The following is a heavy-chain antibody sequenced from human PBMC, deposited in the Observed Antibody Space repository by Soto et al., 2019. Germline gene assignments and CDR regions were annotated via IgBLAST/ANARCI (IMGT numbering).Heavy chain of an antibody. Sequence: KPGGSLRLSCVGSDFSLSGFYMSWVRQAPGKGLEWLSFISMSGSYRTYAASVEGRFTISRDNVKNILYLQMDSLRVEDAAVYYCASRGHCSNGQCHPFDYWGQGTQVTSPQ. CDR3: ASRGHCSNGQCHPFDY. J-gene: IGHJ4*02. V-gene: IGHV3-11*06. D-gene: IGHD2-8*01. CDR1: DFSLSGFY. CDR2: ISMSGSYR.